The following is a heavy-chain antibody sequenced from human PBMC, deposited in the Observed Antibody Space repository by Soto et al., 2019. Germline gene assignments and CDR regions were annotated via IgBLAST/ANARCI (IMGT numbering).Heavy chain of an antibody. Sequence: EVHLVESGGGLVKPGGSLRLSCAASGFTFRSFTMNWVRQAPGKGLEWVSTISSNSAYIYYTDALRGRFTISRDNAKNSLHLQMNSLRAEDTAVYCCTRDASRDSSARGWFDPWGPGTLVTVSS. V-gene: IGHV3-21*01. CDR1: GFTFRSFT. CDR3: TRDASRDSSARGWFDP. CDR2: ISSNSAYI. J-gene: IGHJ5*02. D-gene: IGHD6-13*01.